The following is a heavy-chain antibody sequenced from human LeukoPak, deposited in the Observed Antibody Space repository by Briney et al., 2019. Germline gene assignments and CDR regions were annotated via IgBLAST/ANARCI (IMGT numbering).Heavy chain of an antibody. D-gene: IGHD6-6*01. CDR2: IYTSGST. CDR1: GGSISSYY. V-gene: IGHV4-4*07. Sequence: SQTLSLTCTVSGGSISSYYWSWIRQPAGKGLEWIGRIYTSGSTNYNPSLKSRVTMSVDTSKNQFSLKLSSVTAADTAVYYCAAYSSSSGWYDPWGQGTLVTVSS. CDR3: AAYSSSSGWYDP. J-gene: IGHJ5*02.